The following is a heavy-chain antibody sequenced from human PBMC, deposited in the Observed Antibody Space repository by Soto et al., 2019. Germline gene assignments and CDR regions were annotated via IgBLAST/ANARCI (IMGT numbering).Heavy chain of an antibody. J-gene: IGHJ5*02. Sequence: QPGGSLRLSCAASGFTFSSYGMHWVRQAPGKGLEWVAVIWYDGSNKYYADSVKGRFTISRDNSKNTLYLQMNSLRAEDTAVYYCARDSCTNGVCYTYWFDPWGQGTLVTVSS. CDR1: GFTFSSYG. CDR3: ARDSCTNGVCYTYWFDP. D-gene: IGHD2-8*01. V-gene: IGHV3-33*01. CDR2: IWYDGSNK.